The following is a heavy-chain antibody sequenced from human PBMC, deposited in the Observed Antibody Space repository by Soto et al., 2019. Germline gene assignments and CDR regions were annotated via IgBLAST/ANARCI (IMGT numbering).Heavy chain of an antibody. Sequence: QITLKESGPTLVKPTQTLTLTCTVSGFSLTTDGSAVGWIRQPPGRTLECLAFIYWDEDKRYSPSLKTRVTITKNTYKNQVGLTMTNMYPGDTGTYYGVQRQGVAAAFAFWGQGSLVTVSS. J-gene: IGHJ4*02. CDR2: IYWDEDK. D-gene: IGHD6-13*01. CDR1: GFSLTTDGSA. V-gene: IGHV2-5*02. CDR3: VQRQGVAAAFAF.